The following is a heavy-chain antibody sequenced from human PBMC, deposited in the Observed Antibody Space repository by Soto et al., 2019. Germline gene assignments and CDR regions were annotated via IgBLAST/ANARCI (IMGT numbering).Heavy chain of an antibody. Sequence: PSETLSLTXSVSDASVGKYYWSWIRQPPGKGLAWIGYISHTGYTSYNPSLESRLTISMDKSKNQLSLNLNSVTTPDTAVYYCARGQLLFAYWGQGTPVTVSS. CDR1: DASVGKYY. D-gene: IGHD3-10*02. CDR2: ISHTGYT. CDR3: ARGQLLFAY. J-gene: IGHJ4*02. V-gene: IGHV4-59*02.